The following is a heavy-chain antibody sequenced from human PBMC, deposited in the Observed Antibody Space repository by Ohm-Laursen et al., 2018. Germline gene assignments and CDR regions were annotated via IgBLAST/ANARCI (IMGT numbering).Heavy chain of an antibody. CDR1: GFTFSNYW. D-gene: IGHD1/OR15-1a*01. CDR3: ARMGPQQPHWYFDL. V-gene: IGHV3-7*03. CDR2: IKQDGGEK. J-gene: IGHJ2*01. Sequence: GSLRLSCAASGFTFSNYWMSWVRQTPGKGLEWVANIKQDGGEKNFADSVKGRFTISRDNAKNSLYLQMNSLRAEDTAVYYCARMGPQQPHWYFDLWGRGTLVTVSS.